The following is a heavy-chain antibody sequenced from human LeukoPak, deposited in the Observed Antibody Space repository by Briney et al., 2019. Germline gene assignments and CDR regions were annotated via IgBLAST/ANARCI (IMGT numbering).Heavy chain of an antibody. Sequence: PGGSLRLSCEASGFIFSGYDMNWVRQAPGKGLEWVSSISRSSSYIYYGDSVKGRFTISRDNAKNSLYLQMNSLRAEDTAVYYCARDLVWFGEPKGYYNYMDVWGKGTTVTVSS. CDR2: ISRSSSYI. CDR3: ARDLVWFGEPKGYYNYMDV. V-gene: IGHV3-21*01. D-gene: IGHD3-10*01. J-gene: IGHJ6*03. CDR1: GFIFSGYD.